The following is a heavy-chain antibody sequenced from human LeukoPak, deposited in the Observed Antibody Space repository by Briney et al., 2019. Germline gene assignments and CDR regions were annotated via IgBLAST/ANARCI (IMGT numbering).Heavy chain of an antibody. CDR2: ISWNSGSI. D-gene: IGHD5-24*01. J-gene: IGHJ6*02. Sequence: PGESLRLSCAASGFTFDDYAMHWVRQAPGKGLEWVSGISWNSGSIGYADSVKGRFTISRDNAKNSLYLQMNSLRAEDTALYYCAKEGRDGYNYYYGMDVWGQGTTVTVSS. V-gene: IGHV3-9*01. CDR3: AKEGRDGYNYYYGMDV. CDR1: GFTFDDYA.